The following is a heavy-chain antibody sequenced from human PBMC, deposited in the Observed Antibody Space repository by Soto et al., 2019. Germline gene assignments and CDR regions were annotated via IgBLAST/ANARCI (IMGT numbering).Heavy chain of an antibody. CDR2: VYYSGAT. CDR3: ARHDDWFDH. CDR1: GDAMTSPPYY. Sequence: PSETLSLTCNVSGDAMTSPPYYWGWIRQPPGKGLEWIGTVYYSGATYYNQSLRGRLTVSADTAKNHFSLRLTSVTAADTAVYYCARHDDWFDHVGQGIQVAVSS. J-gene: IGHJ5*02. V-gene: IGHV4-39*01.